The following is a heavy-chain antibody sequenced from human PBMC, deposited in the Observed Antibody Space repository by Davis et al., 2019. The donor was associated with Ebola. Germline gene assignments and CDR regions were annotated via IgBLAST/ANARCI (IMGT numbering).Heavy chain of an antibody. J-gene: IGHJ6*04. D-gene: IGHD6-25*01. CDR3: ARLGTAADYYAMDV. Sequence: AASVKVSCKASGYIFTNHAMHWVRQAPGQRLEWMGWISTGNGNARYSQKFQGRVTITRDTSATTAYMELSSLRSEDTAVYYCARLGTAADYYAMDVWGKGTTVTVSS. CDR2: ISTGNGNA. V-gene: IGHV1-3*04. CDR1: GYIFTNHA.